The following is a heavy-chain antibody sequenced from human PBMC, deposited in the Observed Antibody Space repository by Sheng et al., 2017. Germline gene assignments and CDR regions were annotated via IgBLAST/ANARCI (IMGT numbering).Heavy chain of an antibody. J-gene: IGHJ6*03. D-gene: IGHD2-15*01. V-gene: IGHV4-34*01. CDR3: ARGGYCSGGSCLPRYYYYYMDV. CDR2: INHSGST. Sequence: QVQLQQWGAGLLKPSETLSLTCAVYGGSFSGYYWSWIRQPPGKGLEWIGEINHSGSTNYNPSLKSRVTISVDTSKNQFSLKLSSVTAADTAVYYCARGGYCSGGSCLPRYYYYYMDVWGKGPRSPS. CDR1: GGSFSGYY.